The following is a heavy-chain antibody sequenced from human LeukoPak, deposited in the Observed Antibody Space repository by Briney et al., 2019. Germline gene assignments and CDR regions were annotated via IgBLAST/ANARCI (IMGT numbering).Heavy chain of an antibody. CDR3: ARGERVVLAATDYYYMDV. CDR2: MNPNSGNT. J-gene: IGHJ6*03. D-gene: IGHD2-15*01. Sequence: ASVKVSCKASGYTFTSYDINWVRQATGQGLEWMGWMNPNSGNTGYAQKFQGRVTMTRNTSISTAYMELSSLRSEDTAVYYCARGERVVLAATDYYYMDVWGKGTTVTVSS. V-gene: IGHV1-8*01. CDR1: GYTFTSYD.